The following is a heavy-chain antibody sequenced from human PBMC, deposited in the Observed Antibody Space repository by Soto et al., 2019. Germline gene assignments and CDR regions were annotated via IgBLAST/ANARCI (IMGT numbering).Heavy chain of an antibody. D-gene: IGHD4-17*01. Sequence: QVRLEESGPGLVKPSETLSLICSVSGGSVNNANYFWNWIRHHPENGLEWIGYIYYSGSTRYNPSFKTRATLTIDTSKKRSSLRLKSVTVADTAVYFCARDADYGGSRGGMDVWGRGTTVTV. V-gene: IGHV4-31*03. J-gene: IGHJ6*02. CDR1: GGSVNNANYF. CDR2: IYYSGST. CDR3: ARDADYGGSRGGMDV.